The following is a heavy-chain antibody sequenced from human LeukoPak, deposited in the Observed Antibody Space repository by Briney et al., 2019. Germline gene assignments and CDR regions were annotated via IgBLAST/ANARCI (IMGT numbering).Heavy chain of an antibody. Sequence: GGSLRLSCAASGFTFSSYEMNWVRQAPGKGLEWVSYISSSGSTIYYADSVKGRFTISRDNAKNSLYLQMNSLRAEDTAVYYCARETATGTRFFDYWGQGTLVTVSS. V-gene: IGHV3-48*03. D-gene: IGHD1-1*01. CDR3: ARETATGTRFFDY. J-gene: IGHJ4*02. CDR2: ISSSGSTI. CDR1: GFTFSSYE.